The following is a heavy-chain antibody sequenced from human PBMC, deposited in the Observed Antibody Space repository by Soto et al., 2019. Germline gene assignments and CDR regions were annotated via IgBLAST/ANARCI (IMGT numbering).Heavy chain of an antibody. CDR3: ARGPGGLFGYDSHYYYGMDV. V-gene: IGHV3-33*01. D-gene: IGHD5-12*01. Sequence: QVQLVESGGGVVQPGRSLRLSCAASGFTFSSYGMHWVRQAPGKGLEWVAVIWYDGSNKYYADSVKGRFTISRDNSKNPLYLQMNSLRAEDTAVYYCARGPGGLFGYDSHYYYGMDVWGQGTTVTVSS. CDR2: IWYDGSNK. CDR1: GFTFSSYG. J-gene: IGHJ6*02.